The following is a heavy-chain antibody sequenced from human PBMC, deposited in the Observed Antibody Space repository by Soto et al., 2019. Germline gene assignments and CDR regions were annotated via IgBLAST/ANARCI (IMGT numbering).Heavy chain of an antibody. D-gene: IGHD2-2*01. CDR2: IYYSGST. J-gene: IGHJ4*02. CDR1: GGSISSGGYY. CDR3: ARGVLGYCSSTSCYFATYYFDY. Sequence: PSETLSLTCTVSGGSISSGGYYWSWIRQHPGKGLEWIGYIYYSGSTYYNPSLKSRVTISVDTSKNQFSLKLSSVTAADTAVYYCARGVLGYCSSTSCYFATYYFDYWGQGTPVTVSS. V-gene: IGHV4-31*03.